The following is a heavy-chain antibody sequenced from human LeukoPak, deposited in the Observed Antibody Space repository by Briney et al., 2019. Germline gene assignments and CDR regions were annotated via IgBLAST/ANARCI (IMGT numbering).Heavy chain of an antibody. CDR1: GYSFSSYW. D-gene: IGHD3-3*01. V-gene: IGHV5-51*01. CDR3: ARPSTTISGEHYYCDY. CDR2: IYPGDSDT. Sequence: GESLKISSKGSGYSFSSYWIWWGRQIPGKGLELMGIIYPGDSDTNYSPSFQGHVTISADNSITPAYLQWSRLKASDTAMYYCARPSTTISGEHYYCDYWGQGTLVTVSS. J-gene: IGHJ4*02.